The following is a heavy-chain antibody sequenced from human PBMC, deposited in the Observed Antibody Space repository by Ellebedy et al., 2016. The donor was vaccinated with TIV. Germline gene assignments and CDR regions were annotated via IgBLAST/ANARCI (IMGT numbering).Heavy chain of an antibody. CDR1: GGSISSYY. Sequence: SETLSLXXTVSGGSISSYYWSWIRQPPGKGLEWIGEINHSGSTNYNPSLKSRVTISVDTSKNQFSLKLSSVTAADTAVYYCARVTPHQYYYDSSGYYFRSTNYAFDIWGQGTMVTVSS. CDR3: ARVTPHQYYYDSSGYYFRSTNYAFDI. J-gene: IGHJ3*02. CDR2: INHSGST. V-gene: IGHV4-34*01. D-gene: IGHD3-22*01.